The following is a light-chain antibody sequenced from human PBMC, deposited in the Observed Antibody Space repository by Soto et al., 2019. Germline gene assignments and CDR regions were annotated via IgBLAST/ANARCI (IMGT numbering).Light chain of an antibody. CDR3: QQNFSPFVT. CDR1: ETIPDF. Sequence: DIQMTQSPPSLSASVGDRVTITCRASETIPDFLNWYQLKPGKAPKLLIYSASNLQPGVPSRFSGSGYRTAFTLTLSGLQHEDSATYYCQQNFSPFVTFGTGTKVEV. J-gene: IGKJ4*01. CDR2: SAS. V-gene: IGKV1-39*01.